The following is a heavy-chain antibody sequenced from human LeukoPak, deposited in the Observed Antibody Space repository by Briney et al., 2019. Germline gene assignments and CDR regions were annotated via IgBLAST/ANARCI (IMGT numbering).Heavy chain of an antibody. CDR3: ARVSYGSGRRGPFDY. Sequence: SETLSLTCTASGCSISSYYWSWIRQPPGKGLEWIGYIYYSGSTNYNPSLKSRVTISVDTSKNQFSLKLSSVTAADTAVYYCARVSYGSGRRGPFDYWGQGTLVTVSS. D-gene: IGHD3-10*01. V-gene: IGHV4-59*01. J-gene: IGHJ4*02. CDR2: IYYSGST. CDR1: GCSISSYY.